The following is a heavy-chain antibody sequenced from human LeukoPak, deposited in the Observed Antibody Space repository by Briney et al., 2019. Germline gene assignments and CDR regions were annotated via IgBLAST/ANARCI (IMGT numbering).Heavy chain of an antibody. CDR1: GVSLSTSGVG. J-gene: IGHJ4*02. Sequence: WGRTLVNPTQTLTLTCSFSGVSLSTSGVGVGWSRQPPGKAREWLALIYWDDDKRYRPSLQSRLTITNDTSNTPVVLTMTHMDPVATAKYYSAHRFRTGYTSWCQGTLVTVAS. V-gene: IGHV2-5*02. CDR3: AHRFRTGYTS. CDR2: IYWDDDK. D-gene: IGHD6-19*01.